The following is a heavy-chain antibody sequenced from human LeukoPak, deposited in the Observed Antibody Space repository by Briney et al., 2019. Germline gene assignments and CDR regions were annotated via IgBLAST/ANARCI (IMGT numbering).Heavy chain of an antibody. J-gene: IGHJ4*02. CDR1: GGSISVSY. Sequence: SETLSLTCTVSGGSISVSYGSGTGRPPGKGRGGIGYIYYSGSTNYNPSLKSRVTISVDTSKNQFSLKLSSVTAADTAVYYCARLGYSSSFYFDCWGQGTLVTVSS. V-gene: IGHV4-59*13. CDR2: IYYSGST. D-gene: IGHD6-13*01. CDR3: ARLGYSSSFYFDC.